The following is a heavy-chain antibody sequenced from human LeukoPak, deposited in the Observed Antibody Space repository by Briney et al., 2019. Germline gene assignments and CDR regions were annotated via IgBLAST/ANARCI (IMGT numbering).Heavy chain of an antibody. J-gene: IGHJ6*02. V-gene: IGHV1-46*01. Sequence: ASVKVSCKASGGTFISYAISWVRQAPGQGLEWMGIINPSGGSTSYAQKFQGRVTMTRDTSTSTVYMELRSLRSDDTAVYYCARVATKNYYYGMDVWGQGTTVTVSS. CDR2: INPSGGST. CDR1: GGTFISYA. CDR3: ARVATKNYYYGMDV. D-gene: IGHD5-12*01.